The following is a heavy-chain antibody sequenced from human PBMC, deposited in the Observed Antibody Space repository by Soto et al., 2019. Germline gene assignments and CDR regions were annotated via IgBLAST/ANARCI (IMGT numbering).Heavy chain of an antibody. CDR2: INTDGSMT. Sequence: PGGSLRLSCAASGFIFSNYWMYWVRQAPGKGLVWVSRINTDGSMTNYADSVKGRFTISRDNAKNTLYLQMSSLRVEDTAVYYCVRERGLSSFYGMDVWGQGTTVTVSS. V-gene: IGHV3-74*01. J-gene: IGHJ6*02. CDR3: VRERGLSSFYGMDV. D-gene: IGHD3-10*01. CDR1: GFIFSNYW.